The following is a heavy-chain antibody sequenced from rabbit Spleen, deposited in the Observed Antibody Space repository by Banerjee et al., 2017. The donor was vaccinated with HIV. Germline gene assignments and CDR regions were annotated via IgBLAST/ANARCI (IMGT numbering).Heavy chain of an antibody. CDR2: INASTGKP. Sequence: QEQLVEYGGGLVQPEGSLTLTCKASGFSFSDRDVMCWVRQAPGKGLQWIACINASTGKPVYATWASGRFTISRTSSTTVTLHMTSLTAADRATYFCARDLVGVIGWNFYLWGQGTLVTVS. CDR3: ARDLVGVIGWNFYL. D-gene: IGHD2-1*01. V-gene: IGHV1S45*01. J-gene: IGHJ4*01. CDR1: GFSFSDRDV.